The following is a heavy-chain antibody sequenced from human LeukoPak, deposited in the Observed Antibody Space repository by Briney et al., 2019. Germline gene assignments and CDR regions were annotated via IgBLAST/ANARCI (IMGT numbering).Heavy chain of an antibody. CDR2: TSWNSGSI. D-gene: IGHD6-19*01. CDR3: AKDLWGTAVAGTLDY. J-gene: IGHJ4*02. Sequence: GRSLRLSCAASGFTFDDYAMHWVRQAPGKGLEWVSGTSWNSGSIGYADSVKGRFTISRDNAKNSLYLQKNSLRAEDTALYYCAKDLWGTAVAGTLDYWGQGTLVTVSS. V-gene: IGHV3-9*01. CDR1: GFTFDDYA.